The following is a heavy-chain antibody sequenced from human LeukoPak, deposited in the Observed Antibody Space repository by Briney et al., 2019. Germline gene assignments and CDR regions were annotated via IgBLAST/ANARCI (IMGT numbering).Heavy chain of an antibody. D-gene: IGHD1-1*01. CDR2: ISAYNGNT. CDR3: ARDLGGLEWSYYFDY. Sequence: ASVKVSCKASGYTFTSYGISWVRQAPGQGLEWMGWISAYNGNTNYAQKLQGRVTMTTDTSTSTAYMELRSLRSDDTAVYYCARDLGGLEWSYYFDYWGQGTLVTVSS. CDR1: GYTFTSYG. J-gene: IGHJ4*02. V-gene: IGHV1-18*01.